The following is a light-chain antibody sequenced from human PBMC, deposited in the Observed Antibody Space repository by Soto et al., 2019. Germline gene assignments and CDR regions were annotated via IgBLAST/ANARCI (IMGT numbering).Light chain of an antibody. CDR2: AAS. V-gene: IGKV1-39*01. J-gene: IGKJ1*01. CDR3: QQTYSTLWT. CDR1: QNINSH. Sequence: DIQMTQSPSSLSASVGDRVTITCRASQNINSHLHWYQQKPGQAPNLLIYAASSLDSGVSSRFSGSGSGTDFTLTISSLQPEDFATYFCQQTYSTLWTFGQGTKVDIK.